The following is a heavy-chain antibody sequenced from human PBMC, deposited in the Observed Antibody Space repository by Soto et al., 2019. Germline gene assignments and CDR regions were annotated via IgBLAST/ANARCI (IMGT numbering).Heavy chain of an antibody. CDR2: ISWNSGSI. CDR3: AKGVAEEKPNRSYSSSSGGPKNWFDP. CDR1: GFTFDDYA. D-gene: IGHD6-6*01. V-gene: IGHV3-9*01. J-gene: IGHJ5*02. Sequence: GGSLKLSCAASGFTFDDYAMHWVRQAPGKGLEWVSGISWNSGSIGYADSVKGRFTISRDNAKNSLYLQMNSLRAEDTALYYCAKGVAEEKPNRSYSSSSGGPKNWFDPWGQGTLVTVSS.